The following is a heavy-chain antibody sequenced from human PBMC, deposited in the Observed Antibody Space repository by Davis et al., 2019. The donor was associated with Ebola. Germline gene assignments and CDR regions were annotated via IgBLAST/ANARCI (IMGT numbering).Heavy chain of an antibody. CDR3: ARDSSGWYNTNWFDP. J-gene: IGHJ5*02. CDR2: ISSNGGST. V-gene: IGHV3-64*01. Sequence: AGPLRLSCAASGFTFSSYAMHWVRQAPGKGLEYVSAISSNGGSTYYANSVKGRFTISRDNSKNTLYLQMGSLRAEDTAVYYCARDSSGWYNTNWFDPWGQGTLVTVSS. CDR1: GFTFSSYA. D-gene: IGHD6-19*01.